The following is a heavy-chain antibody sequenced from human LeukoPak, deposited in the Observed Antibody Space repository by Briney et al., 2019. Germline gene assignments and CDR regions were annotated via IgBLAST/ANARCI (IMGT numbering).Heavy chain of an antibody. Sequence: QSGGSLRLSCAASEFTFSSYAMSWVRQAPGKGLDWVSAISGSGGSTYYADSVKGRFTISRDNSRNTLYLQMNSLRAEDTAVYYCAKDFSPIQVVVAATVDYWGQGTLVTVSS. CDR2: ISGSGGST. D-gene: IGHD2-15*01. CDR1: EFTFSSYA. CDR3: AKDFSPIQVVVAATVDY. V-gene: IGHV3-23*01. J-gene: IGHJ4*02.